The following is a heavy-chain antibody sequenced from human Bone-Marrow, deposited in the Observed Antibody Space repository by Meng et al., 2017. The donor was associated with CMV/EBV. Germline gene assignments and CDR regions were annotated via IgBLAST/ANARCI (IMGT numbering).Heavy chain of an antibody. Sequence: VKVSCKAAGGTCSSYAISWVRQAPGQGLEWMGGIIPILGIANYAQKFQGRVTITADKSTSTAYMELSSLRSEDTAVYYCARFEEQQPWGQGTLVTVSS. V-gene: IGHV1-69*10. CDR2: IIPILGIA. CDR1: GGTCSSYA. J-gene: IGHJ5*02. CDR3: ARFEEQQP. D-gene: IGHD6-13*01.